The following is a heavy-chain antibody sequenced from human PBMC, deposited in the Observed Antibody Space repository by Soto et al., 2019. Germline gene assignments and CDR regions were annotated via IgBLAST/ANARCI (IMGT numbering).Heavy chain of an antibody. D-gene: IGHD1-26*01. CDR2: ISYDASNK. CDR3: ARDPVEMRVGDAFDI. J-gene: IGHJ3*02. Sequence: GGSLRLSCAASGFTFSSYAMHWFRQAPGKGLEWVAVISYDASNKYYADSVKGRFTISRDNSKNTLYLQMNSLRAEDTAVYYCARDPVEMRVGDAFDIWGQGTMVTVSS. CDR1: GFTFSSYA. V-gene: IGHV3-30-3*01.